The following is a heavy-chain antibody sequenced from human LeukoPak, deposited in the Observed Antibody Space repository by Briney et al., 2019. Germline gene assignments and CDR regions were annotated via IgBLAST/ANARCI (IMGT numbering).Heavy chain of an antibody. CDR1: GYTFTGYY. J-gene: IGHJ4*02. CDR2: INPNSGGT. V-gene: IGHV1-2*02. D-gene: IGHD6-13*01. CDR3: ARDLLTAAGGGY. Sequence: GAPVKVSCKASGYTFTGYYMHRVRQAPGQGLEWMGWINPNSGGTNYAQKFQGRVTMTGDTSISTAYMELSRLRSDDTAVYYCARDLLTAAGGGYWGQGTLVTVSS.